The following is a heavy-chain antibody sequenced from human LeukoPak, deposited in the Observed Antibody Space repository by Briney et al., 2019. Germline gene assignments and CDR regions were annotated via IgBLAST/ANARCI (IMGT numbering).Heavy chain of an antibody. V-gene: IGHV4-38-2*02. CDR2: IYHSGST. J-gene: IGHJ5*02. D-gene: IGHD3-22*01. CDR3: ARDYLDDSSGYYYEWFDP. CDR1: GYSISSRYY. Sequence: SETLSLTCTVSGYSISSRYYWGWIRQPPGKGLEWIGSIYHSGSTYYNPSLKSRVTISVDTSKNQFSLKLSSVTAADTAVYYCARDYLDDSSGYYYEWFDPWGQGTLVTVSS.